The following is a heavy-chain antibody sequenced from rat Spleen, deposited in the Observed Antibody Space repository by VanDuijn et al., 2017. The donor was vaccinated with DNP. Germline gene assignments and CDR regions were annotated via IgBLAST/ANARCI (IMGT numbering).Heavy chain of an antibody. D-gene: IGHD1-1*01. Sequence: EVQLVESGGGLVQPGRSLKLSCAASGFTFSNYYMAWVRQAPTKGLEWVASITNSGGSTYYRESVKGRFTFSSGNAKSTLYLQMDSLRSEDTATYYCTRDSGDWYFDFWGPGTMVTVSS. CDR1: GFTFSNYY. J-gene: IGHJ1*01. V-gene: IGHV5-27*01. CDR3: TRDSGDWYFDF. CDR2: ITNSGGST.